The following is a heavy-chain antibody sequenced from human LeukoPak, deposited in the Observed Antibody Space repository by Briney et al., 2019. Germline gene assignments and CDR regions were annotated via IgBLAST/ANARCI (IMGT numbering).Heavy chain of an antibody. CDR1: GFTFSSYS. V-gene: IGHV3-21*01. CDR2: ISSSRSYI. Sequence: GGSLRLSCAASGFTFSSYSMNWVRQAPGKGLEWVSSISSSRSYIYYADSVKGRFTISRDNAKNSLYLQMNSLRAEDTAVYYCARDGPSDCSSTSCLYHDAFDIWGQGTMVTVSS. J-gene: IGHJ3*02. CDR3: ARDGPSDCSSTSCLYHDAFDI. D-gene: IGHD2-2*01.